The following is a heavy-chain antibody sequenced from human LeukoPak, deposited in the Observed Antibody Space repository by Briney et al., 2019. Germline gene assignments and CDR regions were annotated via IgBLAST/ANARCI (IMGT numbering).Heavy chain of an antibody. J-gene: IGHJ5*02. CDR1: GGTFSSYA. V-gene: IGHV1-69*04. Sequence: SVKVSCKASGGTFSSYAISWVRQAPGQGLEWMGRIIPIFGIANYARKFQGRVTITADKSTSTAYMELSSLRSEDTAVYYCARMEQQLVRDNWFDPWGQGTLVTVSS. D-gene: IGHD6-13*01. CDR3: ARMEQQLVRDNWFDP. CDR2: IIPIFGIA.